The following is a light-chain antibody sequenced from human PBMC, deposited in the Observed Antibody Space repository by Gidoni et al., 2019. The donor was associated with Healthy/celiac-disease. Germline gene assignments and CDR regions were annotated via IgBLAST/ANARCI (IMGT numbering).Light chain of an antibody. CDR1: SGSIASNS. Sequence: NFMLTQPHSVSESPGKTVTISCTRSSGSIASNSVQWYPQRPGSSPTTVIYEDNQRPSGVPDRFSGSIDSSSNSASLTISGLRTEDEADYYCQSYDSSNRWVFGGGTKLTVL. V-gene: IGLV6-57*01. CDR3: QSYDSSNRWV. CDR2: EDN. J-gene: IGLJ3*02.